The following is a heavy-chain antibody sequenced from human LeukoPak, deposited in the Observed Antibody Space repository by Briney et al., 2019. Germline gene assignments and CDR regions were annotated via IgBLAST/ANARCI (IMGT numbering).Heavy chain of an antibody. CDR3: ARDRKDIVVVPAAIQGYYFDY. CDR2: ISYDGSNK. CDR1: GFTFSSYA. Sequence: GGSLRLSCAASGFTFSSYAMPSVRQAPRKGLEWVSVISYDGSNKYYSDSVKVRFTISRDNSKITMYLQMNSLRAEDTAVYYCARDRKDIVVVPAAIQGYYFDYWGQGTLVTVSS. J-gene: IGHJ4*02. D-gene: IGHD2-2*02. V-gene: IGHV3-30-3*01.